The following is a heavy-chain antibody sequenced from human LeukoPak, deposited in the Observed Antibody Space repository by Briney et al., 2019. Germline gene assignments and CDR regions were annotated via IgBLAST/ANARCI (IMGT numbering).Heavy chain of an antibody. CDR3: ARALYCSSTSCYMNNWFDP. CDR2: IYYSGST. CDR1: GGSISSGGYY. Sequence: PSQALSLTCTVSGGSISSGGYYWSWIRQHPGKGLEWIGYIYYSGSTYYNPSLKSRVTISVDTSKNQFSLKLSSVTAADTAVYYCARALYCSSTSCYMNNWFDPWGQGTLVNVSS. J-gene: IGHJ5*02. D-gene: IGHD2-2*02. V-gene: IGHV4-31*03.